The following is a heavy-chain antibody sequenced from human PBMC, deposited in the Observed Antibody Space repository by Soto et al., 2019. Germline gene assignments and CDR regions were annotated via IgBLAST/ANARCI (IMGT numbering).Heavy chain of an antibody. Sequence: PGGTLRLSCSASGFTFSSYAMNWVRQAPGNGLEWVSAISGSGGSTYYADSVKGRFTISRDNSKNTLYLQMNSLRAEDTAVYYCAKDRPLTVVHRKYYFDYWGQGTLVTFSS. CDR2: ISGSGGST. V-gene: IGHV3-23*01. J-gene: IGHJ4*02. CDR3: AKDRPLTVVHRKYYFDY. CDR1: GFTFSSYA. D-gene: IGHD2-15*01.